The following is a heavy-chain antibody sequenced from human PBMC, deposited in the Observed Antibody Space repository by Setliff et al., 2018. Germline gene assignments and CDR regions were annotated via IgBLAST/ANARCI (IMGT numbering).Heavy chain of an antibody. CDR1: GFIFSRFA. Sequence: GSLRLSCAASGFIFSRFAMNWVRQAPGKGLEWVSSISDSDGSTYYADSVKGRFTISRDNSKNTLYLQLNSLRSEDTAIYYCARPMYYYYYYMDVWGKGAAVTVSS. J-gene: IGHJ6*03. CDR3: ARPMYYYYYYMDV. CDR2: ISDSDGST. V-gene: IGHV3-23*01.